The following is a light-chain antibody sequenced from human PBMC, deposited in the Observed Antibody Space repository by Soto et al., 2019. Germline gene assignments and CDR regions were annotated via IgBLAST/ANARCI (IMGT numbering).Light chain of an antibody. CDR2: EGS. CDR3: CSYARSSTSYVV. J-gene: IGLJ2*01. V-gene: IGLV2-23*01. CDR1: SSDVGSYNL. Sequence: QSALTQPASVSGSPGQSITISCTGTSSDVGSYNLVSWYQQHPGKAPKLMIYEGSKRPSGVSNRFSASKSANTASLTISGLQAEDEADYYCCSYARSSTSYVVFGGGTKVTVL.